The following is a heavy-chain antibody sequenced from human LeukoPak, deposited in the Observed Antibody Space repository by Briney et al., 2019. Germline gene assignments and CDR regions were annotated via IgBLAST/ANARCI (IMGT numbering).Heavy chain of an antibody. CDR3: ARKYCSGGSCYSGIGD. V-gene: IGHV3-69-1*01. J-gene: IGHJ4*02. D-gene: IGHD2-15*01. CDR1: GFTVSSNY. CDR2: ISSSSYI. Sequence: GGSLRLSCAASGFTVSSNYMNWVRQAPGKGLEWASSISSSSYIYYADSVKGRFTISRDNAKNSLYLQMNSLRAEDTAVYYCARKYCSGGSCYSGIGDWGQGTLVTVSS.